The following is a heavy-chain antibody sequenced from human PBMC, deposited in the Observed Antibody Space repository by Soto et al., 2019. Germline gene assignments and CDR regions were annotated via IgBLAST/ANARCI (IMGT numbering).Heavy chain of an antibody. CDR2: IYYSGST. D-gene: IGHD2-15*01. CDR3: ARVDLGYCSGGSCYESAEYFQH. CDR1: DGSISSYF. Sequence: PSETLSLTCTVSDGSISSYFWTWIRQPPGKGLEWIGYIYYSGSTNYNPSLKSRVTISVDTSKNQFSLKLSSVTAADTAVYYCARVDLGYCSGGSCYESAEYFQHWGQGTLVTVSS. J-gene: IGHJ1*01. V-gene: IGHV4-59*01.